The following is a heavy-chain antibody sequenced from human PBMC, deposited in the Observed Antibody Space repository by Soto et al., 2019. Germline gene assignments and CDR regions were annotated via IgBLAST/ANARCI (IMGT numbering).Heavy chain of an antibody. D-gene: IGHD3-22*01. J-gene: IGHJ4*02. CDR3: ARAGQYYDASGYAD. V-gene: IGHV1-18*01. Sequence: QVKLVQSGTEVKKPGASIKVSCKASGYSFATSGMTWVRQAPGQGLEWMGWISVYNGNTNYDQSLQDRVTMTTDTSTNTAYLEVRNLRSDDTAVYYCARAGQYYDASGYADWGQVTLVTVSS. CDR1: GYSFATSG. CDR2: ISVYNGNT.